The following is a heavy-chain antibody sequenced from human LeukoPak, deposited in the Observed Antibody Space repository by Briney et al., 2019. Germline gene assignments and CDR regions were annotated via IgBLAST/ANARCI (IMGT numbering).Heavy chain of an antibody. J-gene: IGHJ4*02. Sequence: WETLSLTCTVSGGSISGFYWAWIRQPPGKGLEWIGFIYYSGSANYNPSLKSRVTMSVDTSKNQFSLKLSSVTAADTAFYYCARDRDSSGWFDYWGQGTLVTVSS. D-gene: IGHD6-19*01. CDR1: GGSISGFY. V-gene: IGHV4-59*01. CDR3: ARDRDSSGWFDY. CDR2: IYYSGSA.